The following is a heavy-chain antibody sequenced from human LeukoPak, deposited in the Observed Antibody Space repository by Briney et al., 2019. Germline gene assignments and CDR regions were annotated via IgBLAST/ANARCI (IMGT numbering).Heavy chain of an antibody. V-gene: IGHV4-34*01. CDR3: ARSYSSSWYGRKNWFDP. J-gene: IGHJ5*02. Sequence: PSETLSLTCAVYGGSFSGYYWSWIRQPPGKGLEWIGEINHSGSTNYNPSLKSRVTISVDTSKNQFSLKLSSVTAADTAVYYCARSYSSSWYGRKNWFDPWGQGTLVTVSS. CDR1: GGSFSGYY. CDR2: INHSGST. D-gene: IGHD6-13*01.